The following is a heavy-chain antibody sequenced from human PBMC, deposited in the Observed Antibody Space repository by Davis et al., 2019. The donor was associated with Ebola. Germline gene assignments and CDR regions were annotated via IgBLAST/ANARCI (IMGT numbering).Heavy chain of an antibody. CDR2: ISSDSDYI. J-gene: IGHJ6*02. Sequence: GGSLRLSCAASGFTFSTYSMSWVRQAPGKALEWVSSISSDSDYIYYADSAKGRFTISRDNAKNSLFLQMNSLRAEETAGYYCARDRPLDFFFGDYYGMDVWGQGTTVTVS. CDR3: ARDRPLDFFFGDYYGMDV. V-gene: IGHV3-21*01. CDR1: GFTFSTYS. D-gene: IGHD3-16*01.